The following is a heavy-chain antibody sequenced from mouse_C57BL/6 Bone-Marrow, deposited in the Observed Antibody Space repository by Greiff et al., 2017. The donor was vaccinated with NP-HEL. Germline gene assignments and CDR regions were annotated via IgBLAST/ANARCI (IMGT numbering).Heavy chain of an antibody. Sequence: QVHVKQSGAELARPGASVKLSCKASGYTFTSYGISWVKQRTGQGLEWIGEIYPRSGNTYYNEKFKGKATLTADKSSSTAYMELRSLTSEDSAVYFCAREGVTRYFDVWGTGTTVTVSS. V-gene: IGHV1-81*01. CDR1: GYTFTSYG. J-gene: IGHJ1*03. D-gene: IGHD2-2*01. CDR3: AREGVTRYFDV. CDR2: IYPRSGNT.